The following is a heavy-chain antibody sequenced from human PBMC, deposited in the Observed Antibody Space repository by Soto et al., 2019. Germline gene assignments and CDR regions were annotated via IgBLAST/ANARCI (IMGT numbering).Heavy chain of an antibody. CDR2: INPSGGST. V-gene: IGHV1-46*01. CDR1: GYTFTSYY. J-gene: IGHJ4*02. CDR3: AREGSSGYYEVDY. Sequence: QVQLVQSGAEVKKPGASVKVSCKASGYTFTSYYMHWVRQAPGQGLEWMGIINPSGGSTSYAQKFQGRGTMTRDTSTSTVYMELSSLRCEDTAVYYCAREGSSGYYEVDYWGQGTLVTVSS. D-gene: IGHD3-22*01.